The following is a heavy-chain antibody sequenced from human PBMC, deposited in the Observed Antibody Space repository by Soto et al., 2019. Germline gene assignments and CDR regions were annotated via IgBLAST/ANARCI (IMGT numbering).Heavy chain of an antibody. J-gene: IGHJ4*02. CDR2: IYYNGRT. CDR3: ARHEGALNAHIDS. CDR1: GGSISSYY. V-gene: IGHV4-59*08. Sequence: QVHLQDSGPGLVKPSETLSLTCTVSGGSISSYYWSWIRQPPGKGLEWIGFIYYNGRTNYNPSLKSRVPLSIEPAKNPFPPGAGPLDARGHGVYYCARHEGALNAHIDSWGQGTLVTVSS.